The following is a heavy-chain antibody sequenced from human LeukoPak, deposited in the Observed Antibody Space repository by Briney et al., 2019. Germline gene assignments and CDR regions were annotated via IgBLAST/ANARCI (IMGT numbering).Heavy chain of an antibody. CDR2: INHSGST. CDR1: GGSFSGYY. Sequence: SETLSLTCAVYGGSFSGYYWSWIRQPPGKGLEWIGEINHSGSTNYNPSLKSRVTISVDTSKNQFSLKLSSVTAADTAVYYCARGGRSSSWRVALPYYFDYWGQGNLVPVSS. V-gene: IGHV4-34*01. D-gene: IGHD6-13*01. CDR3: ARGGRSSSWRVALPYYFDY. J-gene: IGHJ4*02.